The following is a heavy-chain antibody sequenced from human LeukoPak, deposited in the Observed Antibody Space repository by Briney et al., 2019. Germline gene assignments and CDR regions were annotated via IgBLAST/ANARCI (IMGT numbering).Heavy chain of an antibody. D-gene: IGHD1-26*01. Sequence: GGSLRLSCAASGFTFSSYSMNWVRQAPGKGLEWVSSISSSSSYIYYADSVKGRFTISRDNAKNSLYLQVKSLRAEDTAVYYCARDRDSGSPHDAFDIWGQGTMVTVSS. CDR1: GFTFSSYS. V-gene: IGHV3-21*01. CDR2: ISSSSSYI. CDR3: ARDRDSGSPHDAFDI. J-gene: IGHJ3*02.